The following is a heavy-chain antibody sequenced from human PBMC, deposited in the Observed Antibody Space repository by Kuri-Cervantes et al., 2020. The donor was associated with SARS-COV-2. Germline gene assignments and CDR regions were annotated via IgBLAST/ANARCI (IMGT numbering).Heavy chain of an antibody. V-gene: IGHV4-59*08. CDR1: GGSISSYY. D-gene: IGHD2-2*01. Sequence: ESLKISCTVSGGSISSYYWSWIRQPPGKGLEWIGYIYYSGSTNYNPSLKSRVTISVDTSKNQFSLKLSSVTAADTAVYYCARLPTRDCSSTSCYVWDYWGQGTLVTVSS. J-gene: IGHJ4*02. CDR2: IYYSGST. CDR3: ARLPTRDCSSTSCYVWDY.